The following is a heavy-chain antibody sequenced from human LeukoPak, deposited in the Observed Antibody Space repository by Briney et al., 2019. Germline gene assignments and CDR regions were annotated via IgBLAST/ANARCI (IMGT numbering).Heavy chain of an antibody. J-gene: IGHJ4*02. CDR1: GYTFTSYG. D-gene: IGHD6-19*01. V-gene: IGHV1-69*13. CDR2: IIPIFGTA. Sequence: SVKVSCKASGYTFTSYGISWVRQAPGQGLEWMGGIIPIFGTANYAQKFQGRVTITADESTSTAYMELSSLRSEDTAVYYCASEIAMTGYFDYWGQGTLVTVSS. CDR3: ASEIAMTGYFDY.